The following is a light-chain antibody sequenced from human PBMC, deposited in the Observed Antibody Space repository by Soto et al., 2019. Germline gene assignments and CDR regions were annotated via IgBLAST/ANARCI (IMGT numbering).Light chain of an antibody. Sequence: DIQMTQSPSFVSASVGERVTITCRASQYISRWLAWYQQKPGKAPRLLISAASDLQSGVPSRFTGSGSGTDFTLTINSPQPEDFATYYCQQANNFPLTFGGGTKVDIK. CDR2: AAS. CDR1: QYISRW. V-gene: IGKV1-12*01. CDR3: QQANNFPLT. J-gene: IGKJ4*01.